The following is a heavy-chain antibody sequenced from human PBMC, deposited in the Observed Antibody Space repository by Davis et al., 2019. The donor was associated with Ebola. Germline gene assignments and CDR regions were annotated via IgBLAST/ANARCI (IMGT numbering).Heavy chain of an antibody. D-gene: IGHD2-2*02. Sequence: SVKVSCKASGGTFSSYAISWVRQAPGQGLEWMGGIIPIFGTANYAQKFQGRVTMTRDTSTSTVYMELSSLRSEDTAVYYCAGGGIPIQFDYWGQGTLVTVSS. J-gene: IGHJ4*02. CDR2: IIPIFGTA. CDR3: AGGGIPIQFDY. CDR1: GGTFSSYA. V-gene: IGHV1-69*05.